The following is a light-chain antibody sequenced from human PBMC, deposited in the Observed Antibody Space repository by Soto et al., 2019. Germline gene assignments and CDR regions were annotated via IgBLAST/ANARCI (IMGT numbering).Light chain of an antibody. CDR3: QHYVTSSIT. V-gene: IGKV3-15*01. J-gene: IGKJ5*01. CDR2: GAS. CDR1: QSVSSN. Sequence: EIVMTQSPATLSVSPGERATLSCRASQSVSSNLAWYQQKPGQAPRLLIYGASTRATGLPARFSGSGSGTDFTLTISSLEPEDFAVYYCQHYVTSSITFGQGTRLEIK.